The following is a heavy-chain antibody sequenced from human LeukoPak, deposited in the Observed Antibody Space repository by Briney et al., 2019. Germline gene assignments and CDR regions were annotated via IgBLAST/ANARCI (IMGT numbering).Heavy chain of an antibody. J-gene: IGHJ4*02. CDR1: GYSFTSYW. V-gene: IGHV5-51*01. Sequence: GESLKISCKGSGYSFTSYWIGWVRQMPGKGLEWMGIIYPGDSDTRYSPSFQGQVTISADKSISTAYLQWSSLKASDTAMYYCARRGTSNYYDSALANWGQGTLVTVSS. CDR3: ARRGTSNYYDSALAN. D-gene: IGHD3-10*01. CDR2: IYPGDSDT.